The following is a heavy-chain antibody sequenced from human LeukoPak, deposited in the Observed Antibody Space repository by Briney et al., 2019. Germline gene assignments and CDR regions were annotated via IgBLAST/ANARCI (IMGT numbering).Heavy chain of an antibody. CDR1: GGSFSGYY. J-gene: IGHJ3*02. CDR3: ARDHKEWLRFAFDI. Sequence: PSETLSLTCGVYGGSFSGYYWSWIRQPPGKGLEWIGETNHSGRTNYNPSLKSRVTISVDTSKNQFSLKLSSVTAADTAVYYCARDHKEWLRFAFDIWGQGTMVTVSS. D-gene: IGHD5-12*01. CDR2: TNHSGRT. V-gene: IGHV4-34*01.